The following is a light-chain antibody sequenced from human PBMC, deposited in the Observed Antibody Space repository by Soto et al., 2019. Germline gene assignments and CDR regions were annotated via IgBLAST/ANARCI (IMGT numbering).Light chain of an antibody. CDR1: QSVSSSY. CDR3: QQYGSSPQT. CDR2: GAS. Sequence: EIVLTQSPGTLSLSPGERATLTCRASQSVSSSYLGWYQQKLGQAPRLLIYGASSRATGILNRFSSSGSGTDFTLTISRLEPEDFAVYYCQQYGSSPQTFGQGTKVDIK. J-gene: IGKJ1*01. V-gene: IGKV3-20*01.